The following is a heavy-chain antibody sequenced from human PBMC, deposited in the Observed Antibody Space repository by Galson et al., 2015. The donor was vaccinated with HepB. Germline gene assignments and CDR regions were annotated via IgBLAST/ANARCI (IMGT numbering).Heavy chain of an antibody. D-gene: IGHD6-19*01. CDR2: ISYDGSNK. Sequence: SLRLSCAASGFTFSSYAMHWVRQAPGKGLEWVAVISYDGSNKYYADSVKGRFTISRDNSKNTLYLQMNSLRAEDTAVYYCARDQVSVAGPLPPDYWGQGTLVTVSS. J-gene: IGHJ4*02. CDR3: ARDQVSVAGPLPPDY. CDR1: GFTFSSYA. V-gene: IGHV3-30-3*01.